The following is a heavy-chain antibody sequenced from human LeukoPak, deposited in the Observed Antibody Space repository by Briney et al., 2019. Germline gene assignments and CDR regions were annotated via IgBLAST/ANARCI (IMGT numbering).Heavy chain of an antibody. Sequence: PSETLSLTCTVSGGSISSYYWSWIRQPPGKGLEWIGYIYYSGYTNYNPSLKSRVTISVDTSKNQFSLKLSSVTAADTAVFYCARGQMGTWPGEAPTKFDYWGQGTLVTVSS. CDR2: IYYSGYT. CDR3: ARGQMGTWPGEAPTKFDY. V-gene: IGHV4-59*01. CDR1: GGSISSYY. J-gene: IGHJ4*02. D-gene: IGHD5-24*01.